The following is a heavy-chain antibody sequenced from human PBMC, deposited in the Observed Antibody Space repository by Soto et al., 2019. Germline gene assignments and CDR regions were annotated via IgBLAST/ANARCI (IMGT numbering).Heavy chain of an antibody. CDR1: GFTFDDYT. CDR3: AKDMEGIAAAGMDYYYGMDV. V-gene: IGHV3-43*01. J-gene: IGHJ6*02. CDR2: ISWDGGST. Sequence: EVQLVESGGVVVQPGGSLRLSCAASGFTFDDYTMHWVRQAPGKGLEWVSLISWDGGSTYYADSVKGRFTISIDNSKNSLYLQMNSLRTEDTALYYCAKDMEGIAAAGMDYYYGMDVWGQGTTVTVSS. D-gene: IGHD6-13*01.